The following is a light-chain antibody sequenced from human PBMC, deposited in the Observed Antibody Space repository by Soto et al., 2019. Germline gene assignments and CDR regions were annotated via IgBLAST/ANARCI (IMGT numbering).Light chain of an antibody. CDR2: KAS. CDR3: QHYNRYST. V-gene: IGKV1-5*03. J-gene: IGKJ1*01. Sequence: DIPMTQSPSTLSASVGDRVTITCRASQSISSWLAWYQQKPGKAPKLLIYKASSLQSGVPSRFSGSGSGTEFTLTISRLQPDDFATYYCQHYNRYSTFGQGTKVEVK. CDR1: QSISSW.